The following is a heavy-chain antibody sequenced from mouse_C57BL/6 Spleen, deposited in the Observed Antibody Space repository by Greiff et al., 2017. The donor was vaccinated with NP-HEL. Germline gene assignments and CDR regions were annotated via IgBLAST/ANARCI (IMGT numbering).Heavy chain of an antibody. J-gene: IGHJ4*01. Sequence: EVKLVESGGGLVQPGGSLSLSCAASGFTFTDYYMSWVRQPPGKALEWLGFIRNKANGYTTEYSASVKGRFTISRDNSQSILYLQMNALRAEDSATYYCARYRYYGSSQYYYAMDYWGQGTSVTVSS. CDR1: GFTFTDYY. D-gene: IGHD1-1*01. V-gene: IGHV7-3*01. CDR3: ARYRYYGSSQYYYAMDY. CDR2: IRNKANGYTT.